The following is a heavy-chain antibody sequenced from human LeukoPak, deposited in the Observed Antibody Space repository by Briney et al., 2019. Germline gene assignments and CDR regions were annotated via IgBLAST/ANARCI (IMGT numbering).Heavy chain of an antibody. Sequence: GGSLRLSCAASGFXVSSNYISWVRQAPGKGLEWVSLIYSGGSTYYADSVKGRFTISRDNSKNTLFLQMDSLRAEDTAVYYCARGYAPGLRNPHYDFWGQGTLVTVSS. D-gene: IGHD5-12*01. CDR2: IYSGGST. J-gene: IGHJ4*02. CDR1: GFXVSSNY. CDR3: ARGYAPGLRNPHYDF. V-gene: IGHV3-53*01.